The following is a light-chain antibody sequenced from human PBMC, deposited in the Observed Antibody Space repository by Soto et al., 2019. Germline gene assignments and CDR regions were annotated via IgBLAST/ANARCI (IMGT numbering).Light chain of an antibody. Sequence: QSALTQPPSASGSPGQSVTISCTGTSSDVGGYNYVSWYQQHPGKAPKLMIYEVSKRPSGVPDRFSVSKSGNTASLTVSALQAEDEADYYCSSYAGSNYYVFGTGTKLTV. J-gene: IGLJ1*01. CDR1: SSDVGGYNY. V-gene: IGLV2-8*01. CDR2: EVS. CDR3: SSYAGSNYYV.